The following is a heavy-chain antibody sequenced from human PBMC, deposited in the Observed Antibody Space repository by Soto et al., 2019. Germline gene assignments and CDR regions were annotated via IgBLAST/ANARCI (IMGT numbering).Heavy chain of an antibody. CDR1: GYTFTSYG. CDR3: ARDNGLTGTTKDYFDY. V-gene: IGHV1-18*01. CDR2: ISAYNGNT. Sequence: ASVKVSCKASGYTFTSYGISWVRQAPGQGLEWMGWISAYNGNTNYAQKLQGRVTMTTDTSTSTAYMELRSLRSEDTAVYYCARDNGLTGTTKDYFDYWGQGTLVTVSS. D-gene: IGHD1-7*01. J-gene: IGHJ4*02.